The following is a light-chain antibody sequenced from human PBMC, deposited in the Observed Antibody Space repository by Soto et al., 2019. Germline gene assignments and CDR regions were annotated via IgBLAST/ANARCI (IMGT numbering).Light chain of an antibody. CDR2: GAS. Sequence: EMVLTQSPGTLSLSPGERATLSCRASQSVSSSYLSWYQQKPGQAPRLLIYGASSRATGIADRFSGSGSGTDFTLTISRLEPEDFAVYYCQQYGSSRWTFGQGTKVEIK. CDR3: QQYGSSRWT. J-gene: IGKJ1*01. CDR1: QSVSSSY. V-gene: IGKV3-20*01.